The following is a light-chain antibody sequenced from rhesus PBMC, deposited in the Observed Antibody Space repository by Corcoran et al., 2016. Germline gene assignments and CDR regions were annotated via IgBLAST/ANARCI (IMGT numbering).Light chain of an antibody. CDR3: QQYNSAPPT. V-gene: IGKV1-21*01. Sequence: DIQMTQSPSSLSASVGDRVTITCRASQGISSWLAWYQQKPGKSLKLLIYKAAGLQSGVPSRFSGRGSGTDFTLPISSLQPEDFTTYYCQQYNSAPPTFGQGTKVEIK. CDR1: QGISSW. CDR2: KAA. J-gene: IGKJ1*01.